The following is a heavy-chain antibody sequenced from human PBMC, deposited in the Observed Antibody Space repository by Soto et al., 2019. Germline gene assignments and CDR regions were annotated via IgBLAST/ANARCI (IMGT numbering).Heavy chain of an antibody. CDR2: ISAGSDRT. CDR1: VFTFSTFA. J-gene: IGHJ4*02. Sequence: GGSLLLSCAASVFTFSTFAMGWVRQAPGRGLEWLSLISAGSDRTYYANSVKGRFTVSRDNSKNTLYLQMNSLRVEDTAVYYCATQDFRGTTGTTWGQGTMVTVSS. V-gene: IGHV3-23*01. D-gene: IGHD1-1*01. CDR3: ATQDFRGTTGTT.